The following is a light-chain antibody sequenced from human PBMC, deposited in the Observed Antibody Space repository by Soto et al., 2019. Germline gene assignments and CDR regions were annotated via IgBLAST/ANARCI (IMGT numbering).Light chain of an antibody. CDR2: GAS. Sequence: SVLTQSPSTLSLSPGRRSTLACRASQSVSSSYLAWYQQKPGQAPRLLIYGASNRATGIPDRFSGSASGTDFTLTISRLEPEDFAVYYCQQYGSSGTFGQGTKVDIK. CDR1: QSVSSSY. V-gene: IGKV3-20*01. J-gene: IGKJ1*01. CDR3: QQYGSSGT.